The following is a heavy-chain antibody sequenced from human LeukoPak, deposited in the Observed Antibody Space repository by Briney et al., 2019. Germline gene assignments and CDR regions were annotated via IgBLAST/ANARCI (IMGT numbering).Heavy chain of an antibody. Sequence: WETLSLTCTVSGGSFSSAYWSWIRKSPGKGLEWIGYISYSGETKYSPSLKCRVTMSGDKSKNTFSLRMTSVTAADTAVYFCAKSHPAVTTTDWYFDRWGRGTQVT. CDR3: AKSHPAVTTTDWYFDR. J-gene: IGHJ2*01. CDR1: GGSFSSAY. V-gene: IGHV4-59*03. D-gene: IGHD4-17*01. CDR2: ISYSGET.